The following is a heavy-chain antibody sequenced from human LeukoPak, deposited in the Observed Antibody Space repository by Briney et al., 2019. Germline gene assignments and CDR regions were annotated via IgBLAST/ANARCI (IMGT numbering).Heavy chain of an antibody. V-gene: IGHV1-69*04. D-gene: IGHD3-22*01. Sequence: ASVKVSCKASGGTFSSYAISWVRQAPGQGLEWMGRIIPILGLANSAQKFQGRVTITADKSRRTAYMELSSLRSEDTAVYYCARERAPAKSYYYDSSGYYTVVIPFDNWGQGTMVTVSS. J-gene: IGHJ3*02. CDR3: ARERAPAKSYYYDSSGYYTVVIPFDN. CDR2: IIPILGLA. CDR1: GGTFSSYA.